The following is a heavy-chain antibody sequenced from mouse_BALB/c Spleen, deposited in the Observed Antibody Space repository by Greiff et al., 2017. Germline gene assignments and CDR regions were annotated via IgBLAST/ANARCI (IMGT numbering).Heavy chain of an antibody. J-gene: IGHJ4*01. CDR3: ARDGGRGNGMDY. Sequence: VKLMESGPGLVAPSQSLSIPCTVSGFSLTSYGVHWVRPPPGKGLEWLGVIWAGGSTNYNSALMSRLSISKDNSKSQVFLKMNSLQTDDTAMYYCARDGGRGNGMDYWGQGTSVTVSS. CDR1: GFSLTSYG. CDR2: IWAGGST. V-gene: IGHV2-9*02.